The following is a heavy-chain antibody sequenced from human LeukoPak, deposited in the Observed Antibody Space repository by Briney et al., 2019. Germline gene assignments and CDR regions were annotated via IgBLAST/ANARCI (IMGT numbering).Heavy chain of an antibody. CDR3: ARDRGIVGAPTVFDY. J-gene: IGHJ4*02. Sequence: ASVKVSCKASGYTFTSYGISWVRQAPGQGLGWMGWISAYNGNTNYAQNLQGRVTMTTDTSTSTAYMELRSLRSDDTAVYYCARDRGIVGAPTVFDYWGQGTLVTVSS. D-gene: IGHD1-26*01. V-gene: IGHV1-18*01. CDR1: GYTFTSYG. CDR2: ISAYNGNT.